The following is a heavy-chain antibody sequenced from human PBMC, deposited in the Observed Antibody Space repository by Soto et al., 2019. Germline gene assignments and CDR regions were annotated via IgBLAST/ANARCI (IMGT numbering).Heavy chain of an antibody. CDR1: GGSFSGYY. CDR3: ARGTWVCSSTSCYNGMDV. J-gene: IGHJ6*02. V-gene: IGHV4-34*01. CDR2: INPSGST. Sequence: SETLSLTCAVYGGSFSGYYWSWIRQPPGKGLEWIGEINPSGSTNYNPSLKSRVTISVDTSKNQFSLKLSSVTAADTAVYYCARGTWVCSSTSCYNGMDVWGQGTTVTVSS. D-gene: IGHD2-2*02.